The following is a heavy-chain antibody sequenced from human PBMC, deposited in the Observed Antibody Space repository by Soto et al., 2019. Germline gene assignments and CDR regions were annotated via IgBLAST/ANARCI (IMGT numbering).Heavy chain of an antibody. CDR1: GFSRSTSGVG. Sequence: QITLKESGPTLVKPTQTLTLTCIFSGFSRSTSGVGVGWIRQPPGKALEWLALIYWDDDKRYSPFLKSRLTITRDTSKNQVVLTMTNMDPVDTATYYCAHRLADGDYRIWGQGTLVTASS. D-gene: IGHD4-17*01. CDR3: AHRLADGDYRI. V-gene: IGHV2-5*02. CDR2: IYWDDDK. J-gene: IGHJ4*02.